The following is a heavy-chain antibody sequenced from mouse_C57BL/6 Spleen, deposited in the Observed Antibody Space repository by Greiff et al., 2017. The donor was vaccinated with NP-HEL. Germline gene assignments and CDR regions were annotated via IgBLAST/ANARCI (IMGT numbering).Heavy chain of an antibody. J-gene: IGHJ2*01. CDR3: ATTLVVATDY. Sequence: QVQLQQPGARLLKPGASGSFSSKPSAYTFTGSGWTGVKKRPGKGLEWIGMIHPKSGSTNYNEKFKSKATLTVDKSSSTAYMQLSSLTSEDSAVYYCATTLVVATDYWGQGTTLTVSS. D-gene: IGHD1-1*01. CDR2: IHPKSGST. V-gene: IGHV1-64*01. CDR1: AYTFTGSG.